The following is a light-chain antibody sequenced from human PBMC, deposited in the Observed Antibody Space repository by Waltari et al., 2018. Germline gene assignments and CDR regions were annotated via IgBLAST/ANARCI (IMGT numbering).Light chain of an antibody. J-gene: IGLJ2*01. CDR1: SSDIGGYNY. Sequence: QSALTQPASVSGSPGQSITIPCTGTSSDIGGYNYVSWYQQHPGKAPKLIIYDVTNRPSGVSNRFSGSKSGNTASLTISGLQAEDEGDYYCSSFTSISTLVFGGGTKLTVL. CDR3: SSFTSISTLV. CDR2: DVT. V-gene: IGLV2-14*03.